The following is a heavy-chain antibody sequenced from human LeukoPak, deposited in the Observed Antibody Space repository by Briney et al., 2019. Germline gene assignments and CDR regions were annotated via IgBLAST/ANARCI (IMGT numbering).Heavy chain of an antibody. D-gene: IGHD6-13*01. CDR1: GGTFSSYA. Sequence: SVKVSCKASGGTFSSYAISWVRQAPGQGLEWMGGIIPIFGTANYAQKFQGRVTITADESTSTAYMELSSLRSEDTAVYYCAKGRSSWTLDFDYWGQGTLVTVSS. CDR2: IIPIFGTA. CDR3: AKGRSSWTLDFDY. J-gene: IGHJ4*02. V-gene: IGHV1-69*01.